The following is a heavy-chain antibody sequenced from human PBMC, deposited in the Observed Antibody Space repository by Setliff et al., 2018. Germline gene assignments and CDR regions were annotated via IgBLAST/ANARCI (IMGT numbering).Heavy chain of an antibody. Sequence: PSETLSLTCTVSGGSISSYYWSWIRQPPGKGLEWIGYIYYSGSTNYNPSLKSRVTISVDTSKNQFSLKLSSVTAADTAVYYCAREGYYNFWSGFMDVWGQGTTVNVSS. V-gene: IGHV4-59*01. CDR2: IYYSGST. J-gene: IGHJ6*02. D-gene: IGHD3-3*01. CDR1: GGSISSYY. CDR3: AREGYYNFWSGFMDV.